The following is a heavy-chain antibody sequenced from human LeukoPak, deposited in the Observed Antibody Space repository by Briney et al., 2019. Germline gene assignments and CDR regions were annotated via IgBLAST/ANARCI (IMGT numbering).Heavy chain of an antibody. CDR1: GFTFSNAW. Sequence: PWGSLRLSCAGSGFTFSNAWMNWVRQAPGKGLEWVDRIKSKADGETIDYAAPVKGRFTFSRDDSKNMLYLQMNSLKSEDTAVYYCSTLTSRGLSDSWGQGTLVTVSS. CDR2: IKSKADGETI. V-gene: IGHV3-15*07. D-gene: IGHD1-20*01. CDR3: STLTSRGLSDS. J-gene: IGHJ4*02.